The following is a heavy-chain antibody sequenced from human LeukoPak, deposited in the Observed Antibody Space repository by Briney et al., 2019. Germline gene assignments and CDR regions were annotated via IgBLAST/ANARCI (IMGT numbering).Heavy chain of an antibody. J-gene: IGHJ3*01. CDR2: TWSDGVAK. CDR3: TKETNAFDA. D-gene: IGHD1-7*01. V-gene: IGHV3-33*03. Sequence: GGSLRLSCATSGLSVSTSVIHWVRQIPGRGLQWVAGTWSDGVAKYYEASVKGRFTISIDRSKNAVFLQMNNLRAEDTALYHCTKETNAFDAWGQGTLVTVSS. CDR1: GLSVSTSV.